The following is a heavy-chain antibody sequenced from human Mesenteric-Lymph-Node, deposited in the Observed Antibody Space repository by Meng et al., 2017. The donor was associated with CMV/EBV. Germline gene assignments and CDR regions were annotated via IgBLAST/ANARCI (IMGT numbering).Heavy chain of an antibody. V-gene: IGHV3-15*01. Sequence: MSWVRQATGKVLEWVRRSKSKTDGETTDYAAPLKGRFTISRDDSKTTLYLQMNSLKTEDTAVYYCTTDFDEGAQCGGDCYSGVDYWGQGTLVTVSS. D-gene: IGHD2-21*02. CDR2: SKSKTDGETT. J-gene: IGHJ4*02. CDR3: TTDFDEGAQCGGDCYSGVDY.